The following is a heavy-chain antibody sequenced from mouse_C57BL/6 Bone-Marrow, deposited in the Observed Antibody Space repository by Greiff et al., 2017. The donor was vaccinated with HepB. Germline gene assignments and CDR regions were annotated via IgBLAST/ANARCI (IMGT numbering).Heavy chain of an antibody. J-gene: IGHJ2*01. CDR2: INPNNSGT. Sequence: EVKLQQSGPELVKPGASVKISCKASGYTFTDYYMNWVKQSHGKSLEWIGDINPNNSGTSYNQKFKGKATLTVDKSSSTAYMELRSLTSEDSAVYYCARGELWSYYFDYWGQGTTLTVSS. D-gene: IGHD1-1*02. CDR1: GYTFTDYY. V-gene: IGHV1-26*01. CDR3: ARGELWSYYFDY.